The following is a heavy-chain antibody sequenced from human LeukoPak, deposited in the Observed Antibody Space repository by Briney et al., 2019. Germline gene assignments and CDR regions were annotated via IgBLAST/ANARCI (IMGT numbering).Heavy chain of an antibody. CDR3: AGGQSSSWAPSFDY. D-gene: IGHD6-13*01. CDR1: GYTFTGYY. CDR2: INPNSGGT. V-gene: IGHV1-2*02. Sequence: GASVKVSCKASGYTFTGYYMHWVRQAPGQGLEWMGWINPNSGGTNYAQKFQGRVTMTRDTSISTAYMELSWLRSDDTAVYYCAGGQSSSWAPSFDYWGQGSLVTVSS. J-gene: IGHJ4*02.